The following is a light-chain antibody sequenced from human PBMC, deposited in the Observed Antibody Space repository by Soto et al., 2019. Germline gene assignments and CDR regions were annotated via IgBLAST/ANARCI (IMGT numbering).Light chain of an antibody. CDR3: CSFAGSLYV. CDR2: DVT. Sequence: QSALTQPRSVSGSPGQSITISCTGTTSDVGGYNFVSWYQQHPGKAPKLMIYDVTKRPSGVPDRFSGSKSGNTASLTISGLQAEDEADYLCCSFAGSLYVFGPGTKLTVL. CDR1: TSDVGGYNF. V-gene: IGLV2-11*01. J-gene: IGLJ1*01.